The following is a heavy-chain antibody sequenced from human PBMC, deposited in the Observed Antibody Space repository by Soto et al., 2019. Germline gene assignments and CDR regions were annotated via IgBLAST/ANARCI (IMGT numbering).Heavy chain of an antibody. J-gene: IGHJ6*03. D-gene: IGHD2-15*01. V-gene: IGHV4-34*01. CDR3: ARSLRKEVVDRQRPSYYYYMDV. Sequence: SETLSLTCVVDGGSFTGYYWNWVRQPPGKGLEWIAEINHSGSTKYNPSLKSRGTISIDMSKNQLSLKLSSVTAADTAVYYCARSLRKEVVDRQRPSYYYYMDVWGKGTTVTVSS. CDR1: GGSFTGYY. CDR2: INHSGST.